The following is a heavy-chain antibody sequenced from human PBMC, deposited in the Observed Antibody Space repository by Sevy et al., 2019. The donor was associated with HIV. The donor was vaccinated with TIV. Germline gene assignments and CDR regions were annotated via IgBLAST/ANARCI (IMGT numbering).Heavy chain of an antibody. Sequence: SETLSLTCTVSGGSISTRSYYWGWIRQPPGKGLEWIGSIYYSGSTYYNPSLKSRVTIFVDMSKNQFSLQLTSLTAADTARYYRSKFYIAALVDYCGGGTSVTVSS. D-gene: IGHD2-15*01. CDR2: IYYSGST. CDR1: GGSISTRSYY. CDR3: SKFYIAALVDY. V-gene: IGHV4-39*01. J-gene: IGHJ4*02.